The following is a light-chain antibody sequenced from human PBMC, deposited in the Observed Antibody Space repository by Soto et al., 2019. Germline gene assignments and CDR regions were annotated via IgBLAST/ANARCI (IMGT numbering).Light chain of an antibody. CDR2: DVS. Sequence: ITISCAGTSSDVGPYNYVSWYQQHPGKAPKLMIYDVSNRPSGVSDRFSGFKSGNTASLTISGLQAEDEADYYCCSYSRITTYVFGTGTKVNVL. CDR3: CSYSRITTYV. V-gene: IGLV2-14*03. J-gene: IGLJ1*01. CDR1: SSDVGPYNY.